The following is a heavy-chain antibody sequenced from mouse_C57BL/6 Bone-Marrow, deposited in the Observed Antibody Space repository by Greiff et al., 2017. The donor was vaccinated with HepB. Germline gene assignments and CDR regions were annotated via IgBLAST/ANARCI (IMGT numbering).Heavy chain of an antibody. CDR2: IHPSDSDT. J-gene: IGHJ1*03. CDR3: AIKGDYYGSRGYWYFDV. V-gene: IGHV1-74*01. D-gene: IGHD1-1*01. Sequence: QVQLQQPGAELVKPGASVKLSCKASGYTFTSYWMHWVKQRPGQGLEWIGRIHPSDSDTNYNQKFKGKATLTVDKSSSTAYMQLSSLTSEASAVYDCAIKGDYYGSRGYWYFDVWGTGTTVTVSS. CDR1: GYTFTSYW.